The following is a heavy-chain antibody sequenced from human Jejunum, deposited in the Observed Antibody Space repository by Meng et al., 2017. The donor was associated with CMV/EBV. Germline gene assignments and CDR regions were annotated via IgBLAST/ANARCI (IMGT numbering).Heavy chain of an antibody. V-gene: IGHV1-69*12. Sequence: QVSLLQAGAQVKSPGSAVVLSCKSSGGVFNNYALSWVRQAPGQGLEWMGGIIAVLRTPNYAPKFQGRLTITADASTDTTYMELSSLTSEDTSVYCCARGFTNGWQPFDFWGQGTLVTVSS. D-gene: IGHD2-8*01. J-gene: IGHJ4*02. CDR3: ARGFTNGWQPFDF. CDR1: GGVFNNYA. CDR2: IIAVLRTP.